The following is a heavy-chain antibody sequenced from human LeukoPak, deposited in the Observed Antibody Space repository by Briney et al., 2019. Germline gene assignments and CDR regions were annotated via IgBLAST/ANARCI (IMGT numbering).Heavy chain of an antibody. CDR3: ARDDYYDSSGYEV. D-gene: IGHD3-22*01. CDR1: GGSISNYF. V-gene: IGHV4-59*12. CDR2: IYSSGNT. J-gene: IGHJ4*02. Sequence: PSETLSLTCTVSGGSISNYFWSWIRQPPGKGLEWIAYIYSSGNTNYNPSLRGRVTISVDTSKNQFSLKLSSVTAADTAVYYCARDDYYDSSGYEVWGQGTLVTVSS.